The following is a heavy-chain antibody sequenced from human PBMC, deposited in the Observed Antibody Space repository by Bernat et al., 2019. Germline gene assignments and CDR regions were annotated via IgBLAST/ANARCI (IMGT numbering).Heavy chain of an antibody. J-gene: IGHJ3*02. CDR3: ASSAVVVVPAAMPNDAFDI. Sequence: QVQLVQSGAEVKKPGSSVKVSCKASGGTFSSYAISWVRQAPGQGLEWMGGIIPIFGIANYAQKFQGRVTITADKSTSTAYMELSSLRSEDTAVYHCASSAVVVVPAAMPNDAFDIWGQGTMVTVSS. CDR2: IIPIFGIA. CDR1: GGTFSSYA. D-gene: IGHD2-2*01. V-gene: IGHV1-69*17.